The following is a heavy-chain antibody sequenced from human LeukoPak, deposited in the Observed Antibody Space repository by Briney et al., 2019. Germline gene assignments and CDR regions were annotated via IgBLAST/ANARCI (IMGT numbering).Heavy chain of an antibody. CDR1: GGSFSGYY. J-gene: IGHJ5*02. Sequence: SETLSLTCAVSGGSFSGYYWSWIRQPPGKGLEWIGEINHSGSTNYNPSLKSRVTISVDTSKNQFSLKLSSVTAADTAVYYCAREPTYYDFWSGYYSVTGFYPWGQGTLVTVSS. CDR3: AREPTYYDFWSGYYSVTGFYP. CDR2: INHSGST. D-gene: IGHD3-3*01. V-gene: IGHV4-34*01.